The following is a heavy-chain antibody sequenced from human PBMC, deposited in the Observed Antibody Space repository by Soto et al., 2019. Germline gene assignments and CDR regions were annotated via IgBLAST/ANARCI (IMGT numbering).Heavy chain of an antibody. CDR3: ARHGSN. CDR2: IYYSGIT. V-gene: IGHV4-39*01. Sequence: QLQLQESGPGLVKPSETLSLTCTVSGVSISNSSYYWGWIRRPPGKGLEWIGTIYYSGITSYNPSLTSRVPSSVDTSKNQFSLNLTSVTAADTAVYYCARHGSNWGQGTLDTVSS. CDR1: GVSISNSSYY. J-gene: IGHJ1*01.